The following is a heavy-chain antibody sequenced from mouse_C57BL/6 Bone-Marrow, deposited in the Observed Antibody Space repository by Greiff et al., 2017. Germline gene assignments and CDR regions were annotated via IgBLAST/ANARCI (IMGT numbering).Heavy chain of an antibody. CDR1: GYTFTDYY. J-gene: IGHJ4*01. D-gene: IGHD2-4*01. Sequence: QVQLKESGPELVKPGASVKISCKASGYTFTDYYINWVKQRPGQGLEWIGWIFPGSGSTYYNEKFKGKATLTVDKSSSTAYMLLSSLTSEDSAVYFCARSGYPLRVGYAMDYWGQGTSVTVSS. CDR2: IFPGSGST. CDR3: ARSGYPLRVGYAMDY. V-gene: IGHV1-75*01.